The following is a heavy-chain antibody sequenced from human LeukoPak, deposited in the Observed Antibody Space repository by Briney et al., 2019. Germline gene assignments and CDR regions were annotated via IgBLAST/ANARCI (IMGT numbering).Heavy chain of an antibody. V-gene: IGHV3-23*01. J-gene: IGHJ4*02. D-gene: IGHD3-9*01. Sequence: RAGGSLRLSCAASGFTFSDYAMTWIRQAPGKGLEWVSTISGSGISTYFVDSVKGRFTISRDNSRNTLFLQMNSLRAEDTALFYCAKGDNNILTGYYNSFDSWGQGTLVTVSS. CDR2: ISGSGIST. CDR3: AKGDNNILTGYYNSFDS. CDR1: GFTFSDYA.